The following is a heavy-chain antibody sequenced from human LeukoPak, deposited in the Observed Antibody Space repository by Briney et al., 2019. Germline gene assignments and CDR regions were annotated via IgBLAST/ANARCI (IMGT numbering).Heavy chain of an antibody. CDR2: IIPSLGTA. V-gene: IGHV1-69*06. D-gene: IGHD1-1*01. J-gene: IGHJ3*02. CDR1: GGTFSSYA. CDR3: ARRQPFNTRANAFDI. Sequence: ASVKVSCKASGGTFSSYAISWVRQAPGQGLEWMGGIIPSLGTANYAQKFKGRVTITADKSTSTAYMELSSLRSEDTAVYYCARRQPFNTRANAFDIWGQGTMVTVSS.